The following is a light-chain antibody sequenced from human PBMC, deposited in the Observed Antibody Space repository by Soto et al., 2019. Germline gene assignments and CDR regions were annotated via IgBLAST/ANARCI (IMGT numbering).Light chain of an antibody. J-gene: IGKJ1*01. Sequence: DIQITQSPSTLSASVGDRVTITCRASQSISTWLAWYQQKPGKAPKLLIYDASSLESGVPSRFSGSGSGTEFTLTISRLQPDDLATYYCQQYNSYWTFGQGTKVDIK. CDR1: QSISTW. V-gene: IGKV1-5*01. CDR3: QQYNSYWT. CDR2: DAS.